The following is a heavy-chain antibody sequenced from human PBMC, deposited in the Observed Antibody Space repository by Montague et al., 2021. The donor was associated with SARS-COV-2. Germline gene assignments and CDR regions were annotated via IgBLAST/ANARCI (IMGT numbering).Heavy chain of an antibody. CDR3: ARGGYYGSGSLLDS. Sequence: SLRLSCAASGFTFNSHSMNWVRQAPGKGLEWVSSISTLDSYIYYADSVQGRFTISRDDAKNSLFLQLNSLRVEDTAVYYCARGGYYGSGSLLDSWGQGTLVTVSS. CDR1: GFTFNSHS. CDR2: ISTLDSYI. V-gene: IGHV3-21*06. D-gene: IGHD3-10*01. J-gene: IGHJ4*02.